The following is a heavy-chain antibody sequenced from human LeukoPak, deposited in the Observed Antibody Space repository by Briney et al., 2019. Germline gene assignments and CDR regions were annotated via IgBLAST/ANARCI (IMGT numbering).Heavy chain of an antibody. J-gene: IGHJ4*02. Sequence: GGSLRLSCAASGFTFSSYGMHWVRQAPGKGLEWVAVIWYDGSNKYYADSVKGRFTISRDNSKNTLCLQMNSLRAEDTAVYYCAKDLRWQSRTQSPDYWGQGTLVTVSS. V-gene: IGHV3-33*06. D-gene: IGHD4-23*01. CDR1: GFTFSSYG. CDR2: IWYDGSNK. CDR3: AKDLRWQSRTQSPDY.